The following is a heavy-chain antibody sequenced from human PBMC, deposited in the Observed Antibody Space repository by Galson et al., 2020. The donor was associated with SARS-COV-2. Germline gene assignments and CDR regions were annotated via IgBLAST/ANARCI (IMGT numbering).Heavy chain of an antibody. CDR2: ISSRGIPL. Sequence: SLNIPCAAPGFTFTRSDLNSVPPAPGTGLEWVSYISSRGIPLSSPDSVKGRFTISRDNAKNSLDLQMNSLRAEDTAVYYCASTLARAQWSTAPDYFDYWGQGTLVTVSS. V-gene: IGHV3-48*03. D-gene: IGHD2-8*01. CDR1: GFTFTRSD. CDR3: ASTLARAQWSTAPDYFDY. J-gene: IGHJ4*02.